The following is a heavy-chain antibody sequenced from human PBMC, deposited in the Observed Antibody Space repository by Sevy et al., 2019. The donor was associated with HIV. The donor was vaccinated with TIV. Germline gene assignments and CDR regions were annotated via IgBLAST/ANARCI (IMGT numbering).Heavy chain of an antibody. Sequence: GGSPRLSCAASGFTFRSDWMHWVRQAPGKGLVWVSRINRDGSSTAYADSVKGRFTISRDNAKNTLYLQMNSLRAEDTSVYYCLSEGGDWFDPWGQGTLVTVSS. CDR2: INRDGSST. CDR1: GFTFRSDW. CDR3: LSEGGDWFDP. V-gene: IGHV3-74*01. J-gene: IGHJ5*02. D-gene: IGHD3-16*01.